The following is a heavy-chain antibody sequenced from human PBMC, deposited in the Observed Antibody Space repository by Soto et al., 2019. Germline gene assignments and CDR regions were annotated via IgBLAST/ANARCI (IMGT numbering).Heavy chain of an antibody. CDR2: ISYDGSNK. V-gene: IGHV3-30-3*01. CDR3: AREPQSDYYDSSGYYPPFDP. D-gene: IGHD3-22*01. J-gene: IGHJ5*02. Sequence: PGGSLRLSCAASGFTFSSYAMHWVRQAPGKGLEWVAVISYDGSNKYYADSVKGRFTISRDNSKNTLYLQMNSLRAEDTAVYYCAREPQSDYYDSSGYYPPFDPWGQGTLVTSPQ. CDR1: GFTFSSYA.